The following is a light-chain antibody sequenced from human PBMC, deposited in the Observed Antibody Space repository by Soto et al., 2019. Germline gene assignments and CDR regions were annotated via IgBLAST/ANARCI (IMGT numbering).Light chain of an antibody. J-gene: IGKJ2*03. CDR2: DVS. CDR3: QQDNSFYS. V-gene: IGKV1-5*01. Sequence: DIQMTQSPSTLSAFLGDRVTITCRGSQSINSWLAWYQQKPGKAPKLLIYDVSSLESGVPSRFSGSGSGTEFTLTISSLQPDDFATYYCQQDNSFYSFGQGTKLEIK. CDR1: QSINSW.